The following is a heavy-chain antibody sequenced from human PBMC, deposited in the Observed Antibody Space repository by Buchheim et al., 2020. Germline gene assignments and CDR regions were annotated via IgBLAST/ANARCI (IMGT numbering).Heavy chain of an antibody. V-gene: IGHV4-61*02. CDR1: GGSISSGSYY. CDR3: ARDRVYCSGGSCYATWFDP. CDR2: IYTSGST. D-gene: IGHD2-15*01. J-gene: IGHJ5*02. Sequence: QVQLQESGPGLVKPSQTLSLTCTVSGGSISSGSYYWSWIRQPAGKGLEWIGRIYTSGSTNYNPSLKSRVTISVDTSKNQFSLKLSSVTAADTAVYYCARDRVYCSGGSCYATWFDPWGQGTL.